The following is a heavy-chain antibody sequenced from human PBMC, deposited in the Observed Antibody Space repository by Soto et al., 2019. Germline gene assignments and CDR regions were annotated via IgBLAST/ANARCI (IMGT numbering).Heavy chain of an antibody. J-gene: IGHJ4*02. CDR3: ARAGSSGWSPEY. D-gene: IGHD6-19*01. CDR1: GGSISSYY. CDR2: IYYSWST. Sequence: SETLSLTCTVSGGSISSYYWSWIRQPPGKGLEWIGYIYYSWSTNYNPSLKSRVTISVDTSKNQFSLKMSSVTAADTAVYYCARAGSSGWSPEYWGRGTLVTVSS. V-gene: IGHV4-59*01.